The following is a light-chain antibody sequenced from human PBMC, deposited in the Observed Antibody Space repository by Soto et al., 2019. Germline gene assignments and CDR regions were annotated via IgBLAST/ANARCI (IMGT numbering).Light chain of an antibody. J-gene: IGLJ2*01. CDR3: AAWDDSLNGLV. CDR2: SNN. CDR1: SSDIGSNT. Sequence: QSVLTQPPSASGTPGQRVTISCSGRSSDIGSNTVNWYQQLPGTAPKLLIYSNNQRPSGVPDRFSGSGSGTSASLAISGLQSEDEADYYCAAWDDSLNGLVFGGGTKVTVL. V-gene: IGLV1-44*01.